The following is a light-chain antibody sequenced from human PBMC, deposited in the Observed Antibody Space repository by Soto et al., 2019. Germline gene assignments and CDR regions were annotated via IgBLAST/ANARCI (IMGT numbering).Light chain of an antibody. CDR3: QQYGSSSWT. CDR1: QSVSSSY. J-gene: IGKJ1*01. Sequence: DIVLTQSPGTLSLSPGERATLSCRASQSVSSSYLAWYKQKPGQAPRLLIYGTSSRATAIPDRFSGSGSGTDFTLTISRLEPEDFAVYYCQQYGSSSWTFGQGTKVDIK. V-gene: IGKV3-20*01. CDR2: GTS.